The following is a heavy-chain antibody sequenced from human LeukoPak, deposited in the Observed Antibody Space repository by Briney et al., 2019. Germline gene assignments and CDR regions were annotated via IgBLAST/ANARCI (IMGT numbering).Heavy chain of an antibody. V-gene: IGHV1-8*01. J-gene: IGHJ4*02. CDR1: GYTFTSYD. D-gene: IGHD2-2*01. CDR3: ARGFGQLPPLGY. CDR2: MNPNSGNT. Sequence: GASVKVSCKASGYTFTSYDIKWVRQATGQRLERMGWMNPNSGNTGYAQKFQGRVTMTRNTSISTAYMELSSLRSEDTAVYYCARGFGQLPPLGYWGQGTLVTVSS.